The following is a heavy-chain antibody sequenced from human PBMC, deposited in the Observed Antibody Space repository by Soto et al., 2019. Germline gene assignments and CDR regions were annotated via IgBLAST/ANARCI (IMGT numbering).Heavy chain of an antibody. V-gene: IGHV4-30-4*01. CDR2: IYYSGST. J-gene: IGHJ5*02. D-gene: IGHD3-10*01. CDR1: GGSISSGDYY. Sequence: SETLSLTCTVSGGSISSGDYYWSWIRQPPGKGLEWIGYIYYSGSTYYNPSLKSRVTISVDTSKNQFSLKLSSVTAADTAVYYCARVELGSVSMVRGVIDTHLDPWGRGTLVTVSS. CDR3: ARVELGSVSMVRGVIDTHLDP.